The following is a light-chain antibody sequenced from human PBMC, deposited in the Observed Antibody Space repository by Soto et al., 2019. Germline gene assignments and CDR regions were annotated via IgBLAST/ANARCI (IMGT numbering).Light chain of an antibody. Sequence: EIVLTQSPGTLSLSPGESATLSCRASQPVSTTYLAWYQQKPGQAPRLLIYGASTRATGIPDRFSGSGSGTDFTLAINRLEPEDFAMYSCQQYGSSPLTFGGGTKVDI. CDR3: QQYGSSPLT. J-gene: IGKJ4*01. CDR2: GAS. V-gene: IGKV3-20*01. CDR1: QPVSTTY.